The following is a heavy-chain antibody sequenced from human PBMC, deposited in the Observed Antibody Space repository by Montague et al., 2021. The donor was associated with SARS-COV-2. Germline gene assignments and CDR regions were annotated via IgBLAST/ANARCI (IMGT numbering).Heavy chain of an antibody. CDR3: ASQTLGITIFGVVNGRWFDP. CDR2: IYYSGST. J-gene: IGHJ5*02. D-gene: IGHD3-3*01. CDR1: GGSISSSSYY. V-gene: IGHV4-39*01. Sequence: SETLSLTCTVSGGSISSSSYYWSWIRQPPGKGLEWIGSIYYSGSTYYNPSLKSRVTISVNTSKNQFSLKLSSVTAADTAVYYCASQTLGITIFGVVNGRWFDPWGQGTLVTVSS.